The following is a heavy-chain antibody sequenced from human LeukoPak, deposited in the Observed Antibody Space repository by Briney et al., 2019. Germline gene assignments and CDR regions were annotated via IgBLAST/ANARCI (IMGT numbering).Heavy chain of an antibody. V-gene: IGHV4-38-2*02. CDR2: IYHSGRT. Sequence: SETLSLTCTVSGYSISSGYYWGWIRQPPGKGLEWIGSIYHSGRTFYNPSLKSRVTISVDTSKNQFSLKLSSVTAADTAVYYCARDYGLGWYFDLWGRGTLVTVSS. CDR1: GYSISSGYY. J-gene: IGHJ2*01. D-gene: IGHD4-17*01. CDR3: ARDYGLGWYFDL.